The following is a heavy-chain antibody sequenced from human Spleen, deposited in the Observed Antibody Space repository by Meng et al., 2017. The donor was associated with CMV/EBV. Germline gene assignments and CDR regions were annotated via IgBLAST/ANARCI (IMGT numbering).Heavy chain of an antibody. CDR1: GFDFRSHA. D-gene: IGHD2-2*01. V-gene: IGHV3-23*01. Sequence: GESLKISCEASGFDFRSHAMSWVRQAPGKGLEWVSAISGTGSDTYYADSVKGHFTISRDNSQNTLYLQMNSLRAEDTALYYCASGHCSTTSCYLPFWGQGVLVTVSS. CDR3: ASGHCSTTSCYLPF. J-gene: IGHJ4*02. CDR2: ISGTGSDT.